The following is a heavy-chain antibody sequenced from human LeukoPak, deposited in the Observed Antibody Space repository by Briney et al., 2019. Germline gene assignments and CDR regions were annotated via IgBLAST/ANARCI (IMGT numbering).Heavy chain of an antibody. J-gene: IGHJ4*02. CDR2: FDPEDGET. D-gene: IGHD1-26*01. Sequence: ASVKVSCKVPGYTLTELSMHWVRQAPGKGLEWMGGFDPEDGETIYAQKFQGRVTMTEDTSTDTAYMELSSLRSEDTAVYYCATGIVGATRDDYWGRGTLVTVSS. CDR1: GYTLTELS. V-gene: IGHV1-24*01. CDR3: ATGIVGATRDDY.